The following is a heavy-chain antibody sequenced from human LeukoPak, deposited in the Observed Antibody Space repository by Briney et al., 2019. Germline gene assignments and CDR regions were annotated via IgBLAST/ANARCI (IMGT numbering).Heavy chain of an antibody. CDR1: GGSFSGYY. CDR2: INHSGST. CDR3: ARQISGSYLDYFDY. V-gene: IGHV4-34*01. Sequence: SETLSLTCAVYGGSFSGYYWSWIRQPPGKGLEWIGEINHSGSTNYNPSLKSRVTISVDTSKNQFSLKLSSVAAADTAVYYCARQISGSYLDYFDYWGQGTLVTVSS. J-gene: IGHJ4*02. D-gene: IGHD1-26*01.